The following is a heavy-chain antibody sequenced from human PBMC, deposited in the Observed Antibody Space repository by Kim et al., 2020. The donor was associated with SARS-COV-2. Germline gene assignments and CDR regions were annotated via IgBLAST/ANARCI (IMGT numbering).Heavy chain of an antibody. V-gene: IGHV4-34*01. CDR2: INHSGST. D-gene: IGHD1-26*01. CDR3: ASRVPPASSPSRYYYGMDV. Sequence: SETLSLTCAVYGGSFSGYYWSWIRQPPGKGLEWIGEINHSGSTNYNPSLKSRVTISVDTSKNQFSLKLSSVTAADTAVYYCASRVPPASSPSRYYYGMDVWGQGTKVTV. CDR1: GGSFSGYY. J-gene: IGHJ6*02.